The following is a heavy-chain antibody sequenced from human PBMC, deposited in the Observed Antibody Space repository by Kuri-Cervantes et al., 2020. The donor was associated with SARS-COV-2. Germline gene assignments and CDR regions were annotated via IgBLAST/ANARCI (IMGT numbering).Heavy chain of an antibody. D-gene: IGHD3-3*01. CDR2: IKPEGGEK. J-gene: IGHJ4*02. CDR3: ARDHGVLRFLEWLSINYFDF. V-gene: IGHV3-7*01. CDR1: GFTFSSYW. Sequence: GESLKISCAASGFTFSSYWMSWVRQAPGKGLEWVAAIKPEGGEKHYVDSVRGRFTISRDNAKNSLYLQMNSLRAEDTAVYYCARDHGVLRFLEWLSINYFDFWGQGTLVTVSS.